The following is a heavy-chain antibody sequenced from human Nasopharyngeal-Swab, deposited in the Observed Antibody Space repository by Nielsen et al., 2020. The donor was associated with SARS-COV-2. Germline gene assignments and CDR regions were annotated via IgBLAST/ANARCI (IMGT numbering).Heavy chain of an antibody. J-gene: IGHJ6*02. CDR2: IYYSGST. Sequence: SETLSLTCTVSGGSISSYYWSWIRQPPGKGLEWIGYIYYSGSTNYNPSLKSRVTISVDTSKNQFSLKLSSVTAADTAVYYCARHERYGDYCYYGMDVWGQGTTVTVSS. V-gene: IGHV4-59*08. CDR1: GGSISSYY. D-gene: IGHD4-17*01. CDR3: ARHERYGDYCYYGMDV.